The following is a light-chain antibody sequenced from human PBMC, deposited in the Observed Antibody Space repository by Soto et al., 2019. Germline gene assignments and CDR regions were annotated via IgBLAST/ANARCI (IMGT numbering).Light chain of an antibody. V-gene: IGKV3-20*01. CDR2: GAS. CDR3: QQYGSSQTWT. J-gene: IGKJ1*01. Sequence: EFVLTQSPGTLSLSPVERATLSCRASQTVSSSYLTWYHQKPGQAPRLLIYGASSRATGIPDRFSGSGSGTDFTLTISRLEPEDFAVYYCQQYGSSQTWTFGQGTKVDIK. CDR1: QTVSSSY.